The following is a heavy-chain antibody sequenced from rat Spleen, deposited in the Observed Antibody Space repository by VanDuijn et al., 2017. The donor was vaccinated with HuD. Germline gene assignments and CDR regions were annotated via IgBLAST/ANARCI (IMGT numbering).Heavy chain of an antibody. CDR2: VSTRGDIT. D-gene: IGHD1-7*01. Sequence: EVRLVESGGGLVQPGRSMQLSCAASGFVFSFFPMAWVRQAPTRGLEWVATVSTRGDITYYRDSVKGRFTISRDNAQNTLYLQMSKLGSEDTAIYYCARGPSYGSDLDYFDYWGQGVMVTVSS. J-gene: IGHJ2*01. CDR1: GFVFSFFP. CDR3: ARGPSYGSDLDYFDY. V-gene: IGHV5-46*01.